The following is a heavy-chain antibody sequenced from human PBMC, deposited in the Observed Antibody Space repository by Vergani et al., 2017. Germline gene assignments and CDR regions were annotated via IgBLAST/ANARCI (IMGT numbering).Heavy chain of an antibody. Sequence: EVQLVESGGGLVQPGRSLRLSCAASGFTFDDYAMHWVRQAPGKGLEWVSGISWNSGSIGYADSVKGRFTISRDNAKNSLYLQMNSLRAEDTAVYYCARSGNWNDGMDVWGQGTTVTVSS. D-gene: IGHD1-20*01. CDR2: ISWNSGSI. CDR1: GFTFDDYA. J-gene: IGHJ6*02. V-gene: IGHV3-9*01. CDR3: ARSGNWNDGMDV.